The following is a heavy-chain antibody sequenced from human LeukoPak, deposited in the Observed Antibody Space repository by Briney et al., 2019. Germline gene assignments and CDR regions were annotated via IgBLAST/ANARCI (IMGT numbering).Heavy chain of an antibody. Sequence: GGSLRLSCAASGFTFDDYAMHWVRQAPGKGLEWVSGINWNSGSRDYADSVKGRFTISRDNAKNSLYLQMNSLRAEDTAVYFCTRVTTNGYFEYWGQGTLVTVSS. CDR1: GFTFDDYA. J-gene: IGHJ4*02. CDR2: INWNSGSR. V-gene: IGHV3-9*01. D-gene: IGHD1/OR15-1a*01. CDR3: TRVTTNGYFEY.